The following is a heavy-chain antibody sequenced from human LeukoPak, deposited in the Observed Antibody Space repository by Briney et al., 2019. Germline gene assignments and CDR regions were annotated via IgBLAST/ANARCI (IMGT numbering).Heavy chain of an antibody. Sequence: SETLPLTCAVSGYSISSGYYWGWIRQPPGKGLEWIGSIYHSGSTYYNPSLKSRVTISVDTSKNQFSLKLSSVTAADTAVYYCARGGRINCGGDCYSYYFDYWGQGTLVTVSS. V-gene: IGHV4-38-2*01. CDR3: ARGGRINCGGDCYSYYFDY. J-gene: IGHJ4*02. CDR2: IYHSGST. CDR1: GYSISSGYY. D-gene: IGHD2-21*01.